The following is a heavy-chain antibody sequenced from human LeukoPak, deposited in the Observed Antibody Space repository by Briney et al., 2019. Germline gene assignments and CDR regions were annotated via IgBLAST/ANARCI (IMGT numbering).Heavy chain of an antibody. V-gene: IGHV3-30*18. D-gene: IGHD2-2*01. J-gene: IGHJ4*02. CDR2: ISYDGSNK. CDR1: GFTFSSYG. CDR3: AKGPAYDIVVVPAAKEFDY. Sequence: SGGSLRLSCAASGFTFSSYGMRWVRQAPGKGLEWVAVISYDGSNKYYADSVKGRFTISRDNSKNTLYLQMNSLRAEDTAVYYCAKGPAYDIVVVPAAKEFDYWGQGTLVTVSS.